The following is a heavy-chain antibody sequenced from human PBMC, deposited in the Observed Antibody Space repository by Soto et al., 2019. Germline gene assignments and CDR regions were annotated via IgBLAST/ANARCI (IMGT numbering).Heavy chain of an antibody. J-gene: IGHJ4*02. CDR1: GFTFSSYA. D-gene: IGHD2-15*01. Sequence: EVQLLESGGCLVQPGGSLRLSCAASGFTFSSYAMSWVLQAHGHGLELVSAISVSGGSTYYADTVKGRFTISRDTSKNMLYLQMIIVRAEDTDIYYCGKERSCSGGSCFDFDFWGQGALVNVSS. CDR3: GKERSCSGGSCFDFDF. CDR2: ISVSGGST. V-gene: IGHV3-23*01.